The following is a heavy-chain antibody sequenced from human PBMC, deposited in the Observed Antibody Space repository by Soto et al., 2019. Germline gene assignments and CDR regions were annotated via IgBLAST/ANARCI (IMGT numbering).Heavy chain of an antibody. CDR2: ISYDGSNK. Sequence: GGSLRLSCAASGFTFSSYGMHWVRQAPGKGLEWVAVISYDGSNKYYADSVKGRFTISRDNSKNTLYLQMNSLRAEDTAVYYCAKGAGYEVYYWGQGTLVTVSS. CDR3: AKGAGYEVYY. V-gene: IGHV3-30*18. CDR1: GFTFSSYG. D-gene: IGHD2-15*01. J-gene: IGHJ4*02.